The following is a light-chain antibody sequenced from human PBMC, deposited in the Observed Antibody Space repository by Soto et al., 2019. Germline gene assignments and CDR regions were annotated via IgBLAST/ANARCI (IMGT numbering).Light chain of an antibody. J-gene: IGLJ2*01. CDR2: EVS. V-gene: IGLV2-14*01. CDR3: SSYTSSSTLDVV. CDR1: SSDVGGYNY. Sequence: VLTQPASVSGSPGQSITISCTGTSSDVGGYNYVSWYQQHPGKAPKLMIYEVSNRPSGVSNRFSGSKSGNTASLTISGLQAEDEADYYCSSYTSSSTLDVVFGGGTKLTVL.